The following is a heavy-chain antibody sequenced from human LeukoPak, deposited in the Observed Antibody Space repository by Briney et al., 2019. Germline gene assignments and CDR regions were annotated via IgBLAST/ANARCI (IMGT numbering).Heavy chain of an antibody. D-gene: IGHD3-10*01. Sequence: ASVNVSCKASGYTFASYYMHWVRQAPGQGLEWMGIINPSGGSTSYAQKFQGRVTMTRDTSTSTVYMELSSLRSEATAVYYCARVSGPGEYWGQGTLVTVSS. V-gene: IGHV1-46*01. CDR3: ARVSGPGEY. J-gene: IGHJ4*02. CDR1: GYTFASYY. CDR2: INPSGGST.